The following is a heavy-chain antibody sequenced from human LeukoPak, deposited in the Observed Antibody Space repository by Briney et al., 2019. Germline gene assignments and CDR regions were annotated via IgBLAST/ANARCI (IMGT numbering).Heavy chain of an antibody. CDR1: GFTVSSNY. D-gene: IGHD3-22*01. CDR3: ARGTGKWLFYFDY. V-gene: IGHV3-66*02. J-gene: IGHJ4*02. CDR2: IYSGGST. Sequence: GGSLRLSCAASGFTVSSNYMSWVRQAPGKGLKWVSVIYSGGSTYYADSVKGRFTISRDNSKNTLYLQMNSLRAEDTAVYYCARGTGKWLFYFDYWGQGTLVTVSS.